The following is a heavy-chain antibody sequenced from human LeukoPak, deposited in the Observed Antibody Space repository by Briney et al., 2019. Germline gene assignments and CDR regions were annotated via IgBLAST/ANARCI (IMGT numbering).Heavy chain of an antibody. CDR3: AKVPSRDIVVVVAATYLDY. V-gene: IGHV3-23*01. Sequence: GGSLRLSCAASGFTFSSYEMNWVRQAPGKGLEWVSAISGSGGSTYYADSVKGRFTISRDNSKNTLYLQMNSLRAEDTAVYYCAKVPSRDIVVVVAATYLDYWGQGTLVTVSS. J-gene: IGHJ4*02. CDR2: ISGSGGST. CDR1: GFTFSSYE. D-gene: IGHD2-15*01.